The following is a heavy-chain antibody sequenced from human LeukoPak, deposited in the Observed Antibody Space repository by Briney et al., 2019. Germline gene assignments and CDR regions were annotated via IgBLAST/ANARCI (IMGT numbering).Heavy chain of an antibody. D-gene: IGHD1-26*01. CDR3: ARDSGSGNNDY. V-gene: IGHV1-3*01. Sequence: ASVKVSCKASGYTFTSYAIHWVRQAPGQRLEWMGWISAGNGNTKYSQNFQGRVTFISNTSATTAFMELSSLRSEDAAVYYCARDSGSGNNDYWGQETLVTVS. J-gene: IGHJ4*02. CDR2: ISAGNGNT. CDR1: GYTFTSYA.